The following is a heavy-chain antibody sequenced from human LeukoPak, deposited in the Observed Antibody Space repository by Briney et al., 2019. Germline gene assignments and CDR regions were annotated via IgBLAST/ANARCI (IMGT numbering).Heavy chain of an antibody. CDR3: ARKFFGWGSYPDF. Sequence: GRSLRLSCAASGFAFNTYAMHWVHQAPGQGLEWVALIWHDGSHKFYSNSVRGQFTISRDNSKNTVSLQMNNLRPEDTAFYYCARKFFGWGSYPDFWGQGTLVTVSS. CDR1: GFAFNTYA. J-gene: IGHJ4*02. D-gene: IGHD3-10*01. CDR2: IWHDGSHK. V-gene: IGHV3-33*01.